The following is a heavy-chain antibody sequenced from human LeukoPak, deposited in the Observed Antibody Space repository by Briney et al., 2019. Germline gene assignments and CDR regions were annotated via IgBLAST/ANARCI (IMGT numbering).Heavy chain of an antibody. V-gene: IGHV4-4*07. Sequence: SETLSLTCTVSGGSISSYYWSWIRQPAGKGLEWIGRIYTSGSTNHNPSLKSRVTMSVDTSKNQFSLKLSSVTAADTAVYYCARGTGIYYYYYMDVWGKGTTVTVSS. CDR2: IYTSGST. CDR1: GGSISSYY. CDR3: ARGTGIYYYYYMDV. D-gene: IGHD6-13*01. J-gene: IGHJ6*03.